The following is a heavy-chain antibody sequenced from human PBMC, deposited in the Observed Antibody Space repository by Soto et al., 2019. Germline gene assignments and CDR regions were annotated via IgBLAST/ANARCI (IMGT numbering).Heavy chain of an antibody. V-gene: IGHV4-38-2*01. J-gene: IGHJ4*02. CDR1: GYSISSGYY. CDR3: VRSGDDCGSYIDY. Sequence: PSVTLSLTCDVSGYSISSGYYWAWVRQPPGKGMEWIGSINHRGNSYYNPSLKSRVTISVDTSKNQGSLKVSSVTAADTAVYYCVRSGDDCGSYIDYWGQGTLVTVSS. CDR2: INHRGNS. D-gene: IGHD4-17*01.